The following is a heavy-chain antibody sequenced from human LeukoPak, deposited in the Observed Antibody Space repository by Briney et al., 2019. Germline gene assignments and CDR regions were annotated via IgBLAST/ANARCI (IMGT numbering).Heavy chain of an antibody. CDR2: INCSGGST. Sequence: GGSLSLSFAASGFAFSSYAMSWVRQAPGKGLEWVSAINCSGGSTYYAESLKGRFTISRDNSKNTMYLQMNSLRAEDTAVYYCANIKEGVGAQRGVFDYWGQGTLVTVSS. J-gene: IGHJ4*02. D-gene: IGHD1-26*01. V-gene: IGHV3-23*01. CDR1: GFAFSSYA. CDR3: ANIKEGVGAQRGVFDY.